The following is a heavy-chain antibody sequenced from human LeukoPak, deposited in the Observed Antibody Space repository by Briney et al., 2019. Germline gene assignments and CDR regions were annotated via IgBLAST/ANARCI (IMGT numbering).Heavy chain of an antibody. CDR2: IFYSGST. J-gene: IGHJ4*02. CDR3: ARLSRGYNYGTEYCDY. V-gene: IGHV4-39*01. Sequence: PSETLSLTCTVSGVSISSSSYDGGGIRQPPGKGLEWIGMIFYSGSTYYNPSLKSRVTISVATSKNQFSLKLSSVTAADTAVYYCARLSRGYNYGTEYCDYWGQGTLVTVSS. CDR1: GVSISSSSYD. D-gene: IGHD5-18*01.